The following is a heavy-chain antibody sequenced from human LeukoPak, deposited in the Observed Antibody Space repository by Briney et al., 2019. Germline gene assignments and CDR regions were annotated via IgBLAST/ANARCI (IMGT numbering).Heavy chain of an antibody. J-gene: IGHJ6*04. Sequence: GGSLRLSCAASGFTFGTYAMNWVRQAPGKGLEWVSAISADGDSTYYADSVKGRFTISRDNAKNSLYLQMNSLRAEDTAVYYCARDWVDVWGKGTTVTVSS. CDR2: ISADGDST. V-gene: IGHV3-23*01. D-gene: IGHD3-16*01. CDR1: GFTFGTYA. CDR3: ARDWVDV.